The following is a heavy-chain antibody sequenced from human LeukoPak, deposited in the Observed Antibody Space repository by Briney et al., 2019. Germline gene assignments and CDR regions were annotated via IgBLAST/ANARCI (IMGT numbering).Heavy chain of an antibody. CDR3: ARARYCGSSSCYTDY. D-gene: IGHD2-2*02. V-gene: IGHV3-23*01. CDR2: ISGGGDST. J-gene: IGHJ4*02. Sequence: PGGSLRLSCAASGFTFTTYAMSWVRQAPGKGLEWVSGISGGGDSTYYADSVKGRFTISRDNAKNTLYLQMNSLRAEDTAVYYCARARYCGSSSCYTDYWGQGTLVTVSS. CDR1: GFTFTTYA.